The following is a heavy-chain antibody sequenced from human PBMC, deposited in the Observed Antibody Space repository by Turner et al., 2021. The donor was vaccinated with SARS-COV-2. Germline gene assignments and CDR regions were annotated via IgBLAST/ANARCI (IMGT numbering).Heavy chain of an antibody. CDR3: AKLMGTAMDYYGMDV. D-gene: IGHD5-18*01. J-gene: IGHJ6*02. CDR2: IYCSGST. CDR1: AGSISSSTYY. V-gene: IGHV4-39*01. Sequence: LQLQESCTGLAKSWATLSITCTVSAGSISSSTYYWGWLRQPPGKGLEWIGNIYCSGSTYYNPSLKSRVTISIDTSKIQFSLKLSSVAATDTAVYYCAKLMGTAMDYYGMDVWGQGTTVTVSS.